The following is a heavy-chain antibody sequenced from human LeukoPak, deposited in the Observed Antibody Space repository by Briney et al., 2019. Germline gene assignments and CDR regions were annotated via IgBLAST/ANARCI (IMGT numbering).Heavy chain of an antibody. V-gene: IGHV3-23*01. Sequence: GGSLRLSCAASGFTFSSSAMSWVRQAPGKGREWVSTISGSGGSTYYADSVKGRFTISSDNSKNTLYLQMNSLRAADTAIYYCAKVSNWAFLGNYYFAYWGQGTLVTVSS. J-gene: IGHJ4*02. D-gene: IGHD7-27*01. CDR1: GFTFSSSA. CDR3: AKVSNWAFLGNYYFAY. CDR2: ISGSGGST.